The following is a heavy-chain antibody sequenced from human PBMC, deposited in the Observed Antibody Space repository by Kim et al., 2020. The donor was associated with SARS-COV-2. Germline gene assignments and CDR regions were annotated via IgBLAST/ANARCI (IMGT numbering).Heavy chain of an antibody. V-gene: IGHV1-8*01. D-gene: IGHD6-13*01. CDR2: MNPNSGNT. CDR3: ARVRMYSSSWRRSDDAFDI. Sequence: ASVKVSCKASGYTFTSYDINWVRQATGQGLEWMGWMNPNSGNTGYAQKFQGRVTMTRNTSISTAYMELSSLRSEDTAVYYCARVRMYSSSWRRSDDAFDIWGQGTMVTVSS. CDR1: GYTFTSYD. J-gene: IGHJ3*02.